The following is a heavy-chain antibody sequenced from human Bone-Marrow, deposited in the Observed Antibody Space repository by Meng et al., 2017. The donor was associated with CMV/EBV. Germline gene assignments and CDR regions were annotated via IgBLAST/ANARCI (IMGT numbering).Heavy chain of an antibody. J-gene: IGHJ6*02. V-gene: IGHV1-8*02. D-gene: IGHD2-2*02. CDR1: GYTFIGYY. CDR2: MNPNSGNT. CDR3: ARGLVVPAAIFEVGLAARPAADV. Sequence: ASVKVSCKTSGYTFIGYYIHWVRQATGQGLEWMGWMNPNSGNTGYAQKFQGRVTMTRNTSISTAYMELSSRRSEDTAVYYCARGLVVPAAIFEVGLAARPAADVWGQGTTVTVSS.